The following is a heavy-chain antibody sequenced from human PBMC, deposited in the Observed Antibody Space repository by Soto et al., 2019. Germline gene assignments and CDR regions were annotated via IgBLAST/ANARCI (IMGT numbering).Heavy chain of an antibody. Sequence: QVQLVQSGAEVKKPGSSVKVSCKASGGTFSPYTVNWVRQAPGQGLEWMGRIIPFLGVTNYAQKFQARVTLTADTSTTTAYMELSGLRFEETAVYYCARDWESTVSTWSFGAFWGRGTLVTVSS. CDR3: ARDWESTVSTWSFGAF. V-gene: IGHV1-69*08. CDR2: IIPFLGVT. CDR1: GGTFSPYT. D-gene: IGHD3-10*01. J-gene: IGHJ4*02.